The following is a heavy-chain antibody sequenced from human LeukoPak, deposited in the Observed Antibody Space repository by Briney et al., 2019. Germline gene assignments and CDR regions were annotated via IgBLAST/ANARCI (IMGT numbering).Heavy chain of an antibody. V-gene: IGHV4-39*07. J-gene: IGHJ4*02. CDR1: GGSISSDNFY. D-gene: IGHD6-6*01. CDR3: ARDRIAARYFDY. Sequence: SETLSLTCTVSGGSISSDNFYWGWIRQPPGKGLEWIGSVYYDGSPHYTPSLTSRVTVSVDRSKNQFSLNLNSVTAADTAVYYCARDRIAARYFDYWGQGTLVTVSS. CDR2: VYYDGSP.